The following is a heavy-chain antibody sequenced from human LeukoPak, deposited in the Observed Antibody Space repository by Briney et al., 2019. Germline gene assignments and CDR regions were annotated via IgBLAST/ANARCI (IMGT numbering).Heavy chain of an antibody. CDR3: ARGGYDSSGYSVYYFDN. V-gene: IGHV4-31*03. CDR1: GGSISSGGYY. CDR2: IYYSGST. D-gene: IGHD3-22*01. Sequence: SETLSLTCTVSGGSISSGGYYWSWIRQHPEKGLEWIGYIYYSGSTYYNPSLKSRVTISVDTSKNQFSLKVTSVTVADTAVYYCARGGYDSSGYSVYYFDNWGQGTLVTVSS. J-gene: IGHJ4*02.